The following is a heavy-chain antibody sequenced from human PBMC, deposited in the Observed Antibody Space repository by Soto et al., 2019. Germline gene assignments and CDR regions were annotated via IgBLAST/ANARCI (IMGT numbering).Heavy chain of an antibody. CDR3: ARVFWSGTDNWFDP. CDR2: INSDGSST. CDR1: GFSFSGHA. J-gene: IGHJ5*02. D-gene: IGHD3-3*01. V-gene: IGHV3-74*01. Sequence: PGGALRLSCAASGFSFSGHAMYWVRQAPGKGLVWVSRINSDGSSTSYADSVKGRLTISRDNAKNTLYLQMNSLRAEDTAVYYCARVFWSGTDNWFDPWGQGTLVTVSS.